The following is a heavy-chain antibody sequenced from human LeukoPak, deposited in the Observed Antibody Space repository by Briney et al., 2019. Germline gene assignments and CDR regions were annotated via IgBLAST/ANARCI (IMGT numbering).Heavy chain of an antibody. CDR1: GGSISSGDSY. V-gene: IGHV4-30-4*01. D-gene: IGHD3-16*01. J-gene: IGHJ6*02. CDR2: IYYSGST. CDR3: AREIPPWAFGQEDV. Sequence: SQTLSLTCTVSGGSISSGDSYWSWIRQPPGKGLEWIGYIYYSGSTYYNPSLKSRVTISVDTSKNQFSLKLSSVTAADTAVYYCAREIPPWAFGQEDVWGQGTTVTVSS.